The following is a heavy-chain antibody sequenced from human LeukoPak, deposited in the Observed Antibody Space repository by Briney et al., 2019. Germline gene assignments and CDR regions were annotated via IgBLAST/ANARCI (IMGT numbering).Heavy chain of an antibody. CDR3: ARSLTGPYCGGDCYGAFDI. CDR1: GGSISNYY. CDR2: SHKSGST. V-gene: IGHV4-59*08. D-gene: IGHD2-21*02. J-gene: IGHJ3*02. Sequence: SETLSLTCTVSGGSISNYYWTWIRQSPGKTLEWIGCSHKSGSTHYNPSLRSRVTISVDTSKSQFSLKLSSVTAADTAVYYCARSLTGPYCGGDCYGAFDIWGQGTMVTASS.